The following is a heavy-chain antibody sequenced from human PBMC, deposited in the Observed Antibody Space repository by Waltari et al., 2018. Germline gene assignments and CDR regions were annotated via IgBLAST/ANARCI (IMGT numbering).Heavy chain of an antibody. CDR1: GGTFSSYA. CDR3: ARGGRAAAGEPFYYYYYMDV. D-gene: IGHD6-13*01. Sequence: QVQLVQSGAEVKKPGSSVKVSCKASGGTFSSYAISWVRQAPGQGLEWMGGIIPSLGIANYAQKFQGRVTITADESTSTAYMELSSLRSEDTAVYYCARGGRAAAGEPFYYYYYMDVWGKGTTVTVSS. V-gene: IGHV1-69*04. J-gene: IGHJ6*03. CDR2: IIPSLGIA.